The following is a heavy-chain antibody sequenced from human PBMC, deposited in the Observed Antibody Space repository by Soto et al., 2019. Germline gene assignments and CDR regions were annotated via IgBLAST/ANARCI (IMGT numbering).Heavy chain of an antibody. CDR1: GFTFGTYG. CDR2: IAYDGDNK. D-gene: IGHD6-25*01. J-gene: IGHJ6*01. Sequence: QVQLVESGGGVVQPGRSLRLSCAASGFTFGTYGMHWVRQAPGKGLEWVALIAYDGDNKYYEDSVKGRFTISRDNSKNTLYLQMNRLRAEDTAVYYCATDLMPGGSAARLDTYFYGIDVWGQGTTVTVSS. V-gene: IGHV3-30*03. CDR3: ATDLMPGGSAARLDTYFYGIDV.